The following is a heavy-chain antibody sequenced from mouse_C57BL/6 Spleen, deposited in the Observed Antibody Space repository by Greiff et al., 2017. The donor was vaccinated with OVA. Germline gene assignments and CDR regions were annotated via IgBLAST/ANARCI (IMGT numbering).Heavy chain of an antibody. V-gene: IGHV5-17*01. D-gene: IGHD4-1*01. CDR1: GFTFSDYG. Sequence: EVKLQESGGGLVKPGGSLKLSCAASGFTFSDYGMHWVRQAPGKGLEWVAYINSGSGTISYAYTVKGRFTISRDNAKNTLFLHMTSLRDEETAMYSCARGGLGLDYWGQGTTLTVSS. J-gene: IGHJ2*01. CDR2: INSGSGTI. CDR3: ARGGLGLDY.